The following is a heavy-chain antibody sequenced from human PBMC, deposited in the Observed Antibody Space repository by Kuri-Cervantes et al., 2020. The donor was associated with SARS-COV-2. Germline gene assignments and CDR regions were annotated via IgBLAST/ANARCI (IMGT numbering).Heavy chain of an antibody. J-gene: IGHJ4*02. Sequence: GGTLRLSCAASGFTFNTYAMHWVRQAPGKGLEWVSLITYDGSHKYYADSVKGRFTISRDNSKSTLDLQMNSLRPEDTAVYFCAKAQGMGPKGTVDYWGQGTRVTVSS. CDR1: GFTFNTYA. CDR2: ITYDGSHK. D-gene: IGHD4-11*01. CDR3: AKAQGMGPKGTVDY. V-gene: IGHV3-30*18.